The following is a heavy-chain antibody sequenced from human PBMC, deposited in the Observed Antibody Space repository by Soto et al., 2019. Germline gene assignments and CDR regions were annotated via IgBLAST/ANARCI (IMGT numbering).Heavy chain of an antibody. J-gene: IGHJ4*02. V-gene: IGHV3-23*01. CDR3: AKAGGTTTTDFDY. CDR1: GFTFRGYA. Sequence: EMQLLESGGGLVQPGGSLRLSCAASGFTFRGYAMSWVRQAPGKGLEWVSAISGRGTESFYADSVKGRFTISRDNSKNTLYLQLDSLRAEDTAIFYCAKAGGTTTTDFDYWGQGTLVTVSS. D-gene: IGHD1-1*01. CDR2: ISGRGTES.